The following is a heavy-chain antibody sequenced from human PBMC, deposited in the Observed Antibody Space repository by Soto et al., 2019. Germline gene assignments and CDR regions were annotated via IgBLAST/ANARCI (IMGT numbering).Heavy chain of an antibody. CDR3: AKDPSTGPADY. V-gene: IGHV3-23*01. Sequence: GGSLRLSCVPSGFRIGDYAVNWVRQTPLKGLEWVSTISKDGRNTHYTDSVRGRFTISRDLSTNTLFLQMNSLSPEDAAMYYCAKDPSTGPADYWCQGTLVTVSS. CDR2: ISKDGRNT. J-gene: IGHJ4*02. CDR1: GFRIGDYA. D-gene: IGHD3-9*01.